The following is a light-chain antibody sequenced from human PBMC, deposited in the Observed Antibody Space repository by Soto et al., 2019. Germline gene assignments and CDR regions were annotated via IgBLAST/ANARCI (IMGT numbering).Light chain of an antibody. Sequence: DIQMTASPSSLSASVLDRVTITCRASQNIRNYLNWYQQKPGRAPKILIYAASSLQSGVPSRFSGGGSGTDFTLTITSLQPEDFATYYCQQSYSSPWTFGQGTKVDIK. V-gene: IGKV1-39*01. CDR2: AAS. CDR3: QQSYSSPWT. J-gene: IGKJ1*01. CDR1: QNIRNY.